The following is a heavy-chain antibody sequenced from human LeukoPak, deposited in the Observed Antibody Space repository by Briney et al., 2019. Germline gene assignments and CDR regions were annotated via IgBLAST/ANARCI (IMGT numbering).Heavy chain of an antibody. CDR1: GYTFTSYG. V-gene: IGHV1-18*01. D-gene: IGHD5-18*01. CDR2: ISAYNGNT. CDR3: ARHSRGYSYGYDWFDP. Sequence: ASVKVSCKASGYTFTSYGISWVRQAPGQGLEWMGWISAYNGNTNYAQKLQGRVTMTTDTPTSTAYMELRSLRSDDTAVYYCARHSRGYSYGYDWFDPWGQGTLVTVSS. J-gene: IGHJ5*02.